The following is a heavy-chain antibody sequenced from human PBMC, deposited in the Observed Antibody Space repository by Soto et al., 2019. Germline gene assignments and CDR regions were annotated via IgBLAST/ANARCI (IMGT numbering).Heavy chain of an antibody. V-gene: IGHV4-30-4*01. CDR2: IYYSGST. J-gene: IGHJ3*02. CDR3: ARDLGASMTTVVNDAFDI. Sequence: SETLSLTCTVSGGSVSSGDYYWSWIRQPPGKGLEWIGYIYYSGSTCYNPSLKSRVTISVDTSKNQFSLKLSSVTAADTAVYYCARDLGASMTTVVNDAFDIWGQGTMVTVSS. CDR1: GGSVSSGDYY. D-gene: IGHD4-17*01.